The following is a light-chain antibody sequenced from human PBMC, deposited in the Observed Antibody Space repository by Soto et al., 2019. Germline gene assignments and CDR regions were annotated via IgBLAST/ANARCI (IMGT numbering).Light chain of an antibody. CDR1: QGISNY. Sequence: DIQMTQSPSSLSASVGDRVTITCRASQGISNYLAWYQQKSGEVPKILIYASSTVRSGVPTRFSGRGSGTDFTLTISSLQPEDAATSYCHRYDAAPLSCGGGTKVEI. CDR3: HRYDAAPLS. CDR2: ASS. V-gene: IGKV1-27*01. J-gene: IGKJ4*01.